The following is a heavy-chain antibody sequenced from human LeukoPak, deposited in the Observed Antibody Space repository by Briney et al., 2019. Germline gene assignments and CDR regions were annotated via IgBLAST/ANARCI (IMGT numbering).Heavy chain of an antibody. CDR3: ATDLDDGGNSDY. D-gene: IGHD4-23*01. CDR1: GYTLTELS. J-gene: IGHJ4*02. CDR2: FDPEDGET. V-gene: IGHV1-24*01. Sequence: ASVKDSCKVSGYTLTELSMHWVRQAPGKGLEWMGGFDPEDGETIYAQKFQGRVTITEDSSTDTAYMKLSSLRSEDTAVYYCATDLDDGGNSDYWGQGTLVTVSS.